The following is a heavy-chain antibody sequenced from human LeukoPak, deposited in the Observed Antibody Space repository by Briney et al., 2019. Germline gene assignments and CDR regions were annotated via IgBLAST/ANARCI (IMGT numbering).Heavy chain of an antibody. V-gene: IGHV3-74*01. CDR3: ARVAPAAWGYFDY. Sequence: GGSLRLSCAASGFTFSSYWMHWVRQAPGKGPVWVSRINNDGSGTTYADSVKGRFTISRDDAKNTLYLQMNSLRAEDTAVYYCARVAPAAWGYFDYWGQGTLVTVSS. J-gene: IGHJ4*02. CDR2: INNDGSGT. CDR1: GFTFSSYW. D-gene: IGHD2-2*01.